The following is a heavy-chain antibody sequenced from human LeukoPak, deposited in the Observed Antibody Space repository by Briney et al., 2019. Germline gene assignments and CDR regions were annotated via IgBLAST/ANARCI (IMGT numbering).Heavy chain of an antibody. CDR3: AKDPAPLNYYDSSGYPPLFDY. CDR2: ISGSGGST. CDR1: GFTFSSYA. D-gene: IGHD3-22*01. V-gene: IGHV3-23*01. J-gene: IGHJ4*02. Sequence: GGSLRLSCAASGFTFSSYAMSWVRQAPGKGLEWVSAISGSGGSTYYADSVKGRFTISRDNSKNTLYLQMNSLRAEDTAVYYCAKDPAPLNYYDSSGYPPLFDYWGQGTLVTVSS.